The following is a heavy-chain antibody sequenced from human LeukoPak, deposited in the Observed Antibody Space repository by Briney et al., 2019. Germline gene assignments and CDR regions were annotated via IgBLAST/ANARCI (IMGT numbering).Heavy chain of an antibody. CDR3: ARDSSGYYEGAFDI. Sequence: SETLSLTCTVSGYSISSGYYWGWIRPPPGKGLEWIGSIYHSGSTYYNPSLKSRVTISVDTSKNQFSLKLSSVTAADTAVYYCARDSSGYYEGAFDIWGQGTMVTVSS. J-gene: IGHJ3*02. D-gene: IGHD3-22*01. CDR2: IYHSGST. CDR1: GYSISSGYY. V-gene: IGHV4-38-2*02.